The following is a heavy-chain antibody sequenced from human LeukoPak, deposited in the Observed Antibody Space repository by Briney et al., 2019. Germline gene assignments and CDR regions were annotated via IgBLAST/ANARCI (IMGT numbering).Heavy chain of an antibody. J-gene: IGHJ4*02. V-gene: IGHV3-23*01. D-gene: IGHD3-22*01. CDR3: AKGSITMIVVVDYRYYFDY. CDR1: GFTFSSYA. CDR2: ISGSGGST. Sequence: PGGSLRLSCAASGFTFSSYAMSWVRQAPGKGLEWVSAISGSGGSTYYADSVKGRFTISRDNSKNTLYLQMNSLKAEDTAVYYCAKGSITMIVVVDYRYYFDYWGQGTLVTVSS.